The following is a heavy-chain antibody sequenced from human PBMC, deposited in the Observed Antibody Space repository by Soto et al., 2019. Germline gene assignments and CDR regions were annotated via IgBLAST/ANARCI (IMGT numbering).Heavy chain of an antibody. CDR1: GGSISSGDYY. D-gene: IGHD6-13*01. V-gene: IGHV4-31*03. Sequence: PSETLSLTCTVSGGSISSGDYYWSWIRQHPGKGLEWIGYIYYSGSTYYNPSLKSRVTISVDTSKNQFSLNLMSTTAADTAVYYCARHSTNKSWHYDYWGQGTLVTVSS. CDR2: IYYSGST. CDR3: ARHSTNKSWHYDY. J-gene: IGHJ4*02.